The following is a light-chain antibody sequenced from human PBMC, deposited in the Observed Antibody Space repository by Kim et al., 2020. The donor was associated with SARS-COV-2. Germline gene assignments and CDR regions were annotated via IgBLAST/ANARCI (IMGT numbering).Light chain of an antibody. V-gene: IGKV3-15*01. J-gene: IGKJ4*01. CDR2: GAS. Sequence: VSPGERATLSCRASDTVSTGVAWYQQKPGQAPRLLLYGASTRATGSPARFSGSGYGTEFSITISSLQSEDFAVYYCQQYNNWPLSFGGGTKVEIK. CDR3: QQYNNWPLS. CDR1: DTVSTG.